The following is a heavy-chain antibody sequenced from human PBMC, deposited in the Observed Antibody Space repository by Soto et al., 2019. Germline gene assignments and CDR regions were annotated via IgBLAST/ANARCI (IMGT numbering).Heavy chain of an antibody. CDR3: ARDQTGLRITIFGVVINTASYGMDV. Sequence: GGSLRLSCAASGFTFSSYAMHWVRQAPGKGPEWVAVISYDGSNKYYADSVKGRFTISRDNSKNTLYLQMNSLRAEDTAVYYCARDQTGLRITIFGVVINTASYGMDVWGQGTTVTVSS. D-gene: IGHD3-3*01. V-gene: IGHV3-30-3*01. CDR2: ISYDGSNK. J-gene: IGHJ6*02. CDR1: GFTFSSYA.